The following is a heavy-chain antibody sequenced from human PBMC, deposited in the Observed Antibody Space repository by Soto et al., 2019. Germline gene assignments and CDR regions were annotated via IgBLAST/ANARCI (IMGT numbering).Heavy chain of an antibody. Sequence: PWETLSLTCTVSGYSISNGYYWGWIRQPAGKGLEWIGSMYQSGSAYYNASLKSRVTISVDTSKNQFSLKLNSVTAADTAMYYCAGGPKLLWNYFDHWGQGSLVTVSS. J-gene: IGHJ4*02. CDR1: GYSISNGYY. V-gene: IGHV4-38-2*02. CDR3: AGGPKLLWNYFDH. D-gene: IGHD3-10*01. CDR2: MYQSGSA.